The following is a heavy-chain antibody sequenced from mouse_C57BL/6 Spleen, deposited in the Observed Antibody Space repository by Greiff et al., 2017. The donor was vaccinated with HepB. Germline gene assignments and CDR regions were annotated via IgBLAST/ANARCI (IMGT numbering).Heavy chain of an antibody. D-gene: IGHD4-1*01. CDR1: GFNIKDYY. CDR3: TLANWHWYFDV. CDR2: IDPEDGDT. V-gene: IGHV14-1*01. Sequence: VHVKQSGAELVRPGASVKLSCTASGFNIKDYYMHWVKQRPEQGLEWIGRIDPEDGDTEYAPKFQGKATMTADTSSNTAYLQLSSLTSEDTAVYYCTLANWHWYFDVWGTGTTVTVSS. J-gene: IGHJ1*03.